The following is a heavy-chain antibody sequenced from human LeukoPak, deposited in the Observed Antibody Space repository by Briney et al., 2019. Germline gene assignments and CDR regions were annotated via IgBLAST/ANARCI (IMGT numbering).Heavy chain of an antibody. CDR3: ARAGQSDY. V-gene: IGHV3-11*01. J-gene: IGHJ4*02. CDR1: GFTFSDYY. Sequence: GGSLNLSWEASGFTFSDYYMNWIRQAPGKGLEWVSSISGGSRTINYADSVKGRFTTSRDNAKNSLFLQVNSLRAEDTAVYYCARAGQSDYWGQGTLVTVSS. CDR2: ISGGSRTI.